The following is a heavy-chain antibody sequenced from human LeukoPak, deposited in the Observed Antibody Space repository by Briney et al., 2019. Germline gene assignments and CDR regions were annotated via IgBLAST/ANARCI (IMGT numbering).Heavy chain of an antibody. CDR3: ARSYDFWSGKTTFDP. D-gene: IGHD3-3*01. V-gene: IGHV4-39*01. Sequence: PSETLSLTCTVSGGSISSSSYYWGWIRQPPGKGLEWIGRIYYSGSTYYNPSLKSRATISVDTSKNQFSLKLSSVTAADTAVYYCARSYDFWSGKTTFDPWGQGTLVTVSS. CDR1: GGSISSSSYY. CDR2: IYYSGST. J-gene: IGHJ5*02.